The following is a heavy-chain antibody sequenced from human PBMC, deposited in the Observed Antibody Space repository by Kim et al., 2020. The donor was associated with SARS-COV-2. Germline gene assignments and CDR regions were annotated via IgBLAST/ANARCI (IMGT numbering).Heavy chain of an antibody. D-gene: IGHD6-13*01. Sequence: GSTYYADSVKGRFTISRDNSKNTLYLQMNSLRAEDTAVYYCAKIGAAGPYWGQGTLVTVSS. CDR2: GST. CDR3: AKIGAAGPY. J-gene: IGHJ4*02. V-gene: IGHV3-23*01.